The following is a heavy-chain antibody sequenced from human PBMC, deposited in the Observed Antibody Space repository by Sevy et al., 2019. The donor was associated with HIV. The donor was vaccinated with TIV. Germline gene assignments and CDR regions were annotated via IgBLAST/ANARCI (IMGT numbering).Heavy chain of an antibody. V-gene: IGHV3-30-3*01. CDR3: ARMVSGGLRWELIKENAFDI. J-gene: IGHJ3*02. CDR2: ISHGGSYE. Sequence: GGSLRLSCEASGFAFRDSAIHWVRQSPGKGLEWVALISHGGSYEYYVDSVKGRFTVSRDRSKNILYLQMDSLRAEETAVYYCARMVSGGLRWELIKENAFDIWGQGTAITVSS. CDR1: GFAFRDSA. D-gene: IGHD4-17*01.